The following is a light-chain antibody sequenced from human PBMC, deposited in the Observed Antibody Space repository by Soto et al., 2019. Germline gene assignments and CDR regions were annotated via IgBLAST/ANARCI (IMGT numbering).Light chain of an antibody. CDR2: LSS. CDR1: QSLLHTNGYNY. Sequence: EIVLTQSPVSLPVTPGEPASISCRSSQSLLHTNGYNYLNCYLQKPGQSPQLLIYLSSYRASRGHERFSGRVSGTNFTLKISRGEADDVGGDDCFQCLQTPLGLGGGTDVEIK. V-gene: IGKV2-28*01. CDR3: FQCLQTPLG. J-gene: IGKJ4*01.